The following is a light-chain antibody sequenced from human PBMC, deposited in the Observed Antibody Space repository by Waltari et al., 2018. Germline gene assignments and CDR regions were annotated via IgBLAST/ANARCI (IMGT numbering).Light chain of an antibody. J-gene: IGKJ2*01. V-gene: IGKV2-30*01. CDR1: QSLESTDGNTY. CDR2: KVS. CDR3: MQARHRPPYT. Sequence: DVVMTQSPLSLPVPLGQPASFSSRSSQSLESTDGNTYLNWFHQRPGQSPRSLMYKVSNRYSGGPDRCSGSGSGTDFTLKISRVEAEDVGIYYCMQARHRPPYTFGQGTKLEIK.